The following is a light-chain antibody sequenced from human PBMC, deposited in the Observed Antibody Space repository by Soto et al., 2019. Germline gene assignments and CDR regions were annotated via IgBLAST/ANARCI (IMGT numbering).Light chain of an antibody. CDR2: VNNDGSH. CDR1: SGHSSYA. CDR3: QTWGTGIVV. Sequence: QLVLTQSPSASASLGASVKLTCTLSSGHSSYAIAWHQQHPEKGPRYLMMVNNDGSHNKGDGIPDRFSGSSSGAERYLSISSLQSEDEADYHCQTWGTGIVVFGGGTQLTVL. J-gene: IGLJ2*01. V-gene: IGLV4-69*01.